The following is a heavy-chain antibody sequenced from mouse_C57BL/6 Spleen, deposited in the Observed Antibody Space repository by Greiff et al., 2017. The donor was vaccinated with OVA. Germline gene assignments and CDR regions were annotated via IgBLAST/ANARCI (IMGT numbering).Heavy chain of an antibody. CDR2: IYPGDGDT. J-gene: IGHJ1*03. CDR1: GYAFSSSW. V-gene: IGHV1-82*01. Sequence: VQLQQSGPELVKPGASVKISCKASGYAFSSSWMNWVKQRPGKGLEWIGRIYPGDGDTNYNGKFKGKATLTADKSSSPAYLQLSSLTSEDSAVYFCARSDYDGGWYFDVWGTGTTVTVSS. CDR3: ARSDYDGGWYFDV. D-gene: IGHD2-4*01.